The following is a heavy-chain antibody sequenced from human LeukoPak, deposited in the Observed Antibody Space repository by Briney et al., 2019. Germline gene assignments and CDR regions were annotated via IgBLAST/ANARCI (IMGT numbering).Heavy chain of an antibody. Sequence: SETLSLTCAVYGGSFSGYYWSWIRQPPGKGLEWIGEINHSGSTNYNPSLKSRVTISVDTSKNQFSLKLSSVTAADTAVYYCARWLVGATPFFDYWGQGTLVTVSS. CDR1: GGSFSGYY. CDR3: ARWLVGATPFFDY. J-gene: IGHJ4*02. V-gene: IGHV4-34*01. D-gene: IGHD1-26*01. CDR2: INHSGST.